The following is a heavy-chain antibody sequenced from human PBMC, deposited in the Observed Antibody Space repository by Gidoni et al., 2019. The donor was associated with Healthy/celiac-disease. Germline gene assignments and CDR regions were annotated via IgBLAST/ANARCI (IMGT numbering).Heavy chain of an antibody. CDR1: GGTFSSYA. CDR2: IIPSFGTA. CDR3: ARGSGDCSSTSCYGYYGMDV. D-gene: IGHD2-2*01. J-gene: IGHJ6*02. Sequence: QVQLVQSGAEVTKPGSSVKVSCKASGGTFSSYAISWVRQAPGQGLEWMGVIIPSFGTANYAQKFQGRVTITADESTSTAYMELSSLRSEDTAVYYCARGSGDCSSTSCYGYYGMDVWGQGTTVTVSS. V-gene: IGHV1-69*01.